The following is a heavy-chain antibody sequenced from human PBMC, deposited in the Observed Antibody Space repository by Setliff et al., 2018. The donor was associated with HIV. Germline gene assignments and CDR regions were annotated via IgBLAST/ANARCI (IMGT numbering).Heavy chain of an antibody. CDR2: VNPKSGNT. CDR1: GYTFTSSD. Sequence: ASVKVSCKASGYTFTSSDIYWVRQATGQGLEWMGWVNPKSGNTGYAQKFQGRVIMTRDTSISTVYMELRSLRSEDTAVYYCARGAWYTSGWHSSRYMDVWGKGTTVT. CDR3: ARGAWYTSGWHSSRYMDV. V-gene: IGHV1-8*02. J-gene: IGHJ6*03. D-gene: IGHD6-25*01.